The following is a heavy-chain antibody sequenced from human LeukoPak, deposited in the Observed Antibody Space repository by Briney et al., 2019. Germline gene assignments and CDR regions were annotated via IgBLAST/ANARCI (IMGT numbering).Heavy chain of an antibody. D-gene: IGHD4-23*01. CDR2: FDPEDGET. V-gene: IGHV1-24*01. CDR1: GYTLTELS. J-gene: IGHJ4*02. CDR3: ARASYTVVTPCPLGGDY. Sequence: GASVNVSCKVSGYTLTELSMHWVRQAPGKGLEWMGGFDPEDGETIYAQKFQGRVTMTEDTSTDTAYMELSSLRSEDTAVYYCARASYTVVTPCPLGGDYWGQGTLVTVSS.